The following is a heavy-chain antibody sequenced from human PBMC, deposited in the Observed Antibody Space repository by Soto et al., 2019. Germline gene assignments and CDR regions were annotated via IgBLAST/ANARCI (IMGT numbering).Heavy chain of an antibody. CDR3: AACYTRRADYYYYKDV. CDR1: GYTFTSYY. D-gene: IGHD2-8*01. V-gene: IGHV1-46*01. Sequence: QVQLVQSGAEVKKPGASVKVSCKASGYTFTSYYMHWVRQAPGQGLEWMGIINPSGGSTSYAQKFQGRVTMTRDTSTSTVYMELSSLRSEDTAVDYCAACYTRRADYYYYKDVWGKGTTVTVSS. CDR2: INPSGGST. J-gene: IGHJ6*03.